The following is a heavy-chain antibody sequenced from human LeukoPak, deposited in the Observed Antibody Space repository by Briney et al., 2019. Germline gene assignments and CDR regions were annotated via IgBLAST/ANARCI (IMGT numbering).Heavy chain of an antibody. Sequence: PSETLSLTCTVSGGSISSYYWSWIRQPAGKGLERIGRIYSTGSTNYNPSLKSRVTMSVDTSKNQFSLRLRSVTAADTAVHYCARQIASAGTAGFDFWGQGALVTVSS. J-gene: IGHJ4*02. V-gene: IGHV4-4*07. D-gene: IGHD6-13*01. CDR2: IYSTGST. CDR1: GGSISSYY. CDR3: ARQIASAGTAGFDF.